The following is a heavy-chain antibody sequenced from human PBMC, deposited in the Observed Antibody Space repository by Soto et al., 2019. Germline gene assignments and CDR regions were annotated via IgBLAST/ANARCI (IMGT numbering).Heavy chain of an antibody. CDR3: ARGKLERGYYYGMDV. V-gene: IGHV1-69*13. Sequence: ASVKVSCKASGGTFSSYAISWVRQAHGQGLEWMGGIIPIFGTANYAQKFQGRVTITADESTSTAYMELSSLRSEDTAVYYCARGKLERGYYYGMDVWGQGTTVTVSS. D-gene: IGHD1-1*01. CDR1: GGTFSSYA. CDR2: IIPIFGTA. J-gene: IGHJ6*02.